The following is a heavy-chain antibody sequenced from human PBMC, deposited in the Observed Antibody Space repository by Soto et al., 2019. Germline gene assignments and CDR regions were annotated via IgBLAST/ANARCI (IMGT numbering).Heavy chain of an antibody. V-gene: IGHV3-74*01. CDR2: INSDGSST. CDR3: AREELKLNWFDP. CDR1: GFTFSSYW. Sequence: GGSLRLSCAASGFTFSSYWMHWVRQAPGKGLVWVSRINSDGSSTSYADSVKGRFTISRDNAKNTLYLQMNSLRAEDTAVYYCAREELKLNWFDPWGQATLVTVSS. D-gene: IGHD3-10*01. J-gene: IGHJ5*02.